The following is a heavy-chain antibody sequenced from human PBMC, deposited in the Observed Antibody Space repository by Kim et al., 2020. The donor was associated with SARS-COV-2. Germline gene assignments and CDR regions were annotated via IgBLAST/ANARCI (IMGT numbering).Heavy chain of an antibody. CDR3: ARVMYCGGYCDSKYYYGVDF. CDR1: GYIFTGYY. CDR2: INPYNGDT. J-gene: IGHJ6*02. V-gene: IGHV1-2*06. D-gene: IGHD2-21*02. Sequence: ASVKVSCKTSGYIFTGYYIHWVRQAPGQGLEWMGRINPYNGDTNQPQKFQGRVTMTRDTSMSTVYMELSRLRSDDTALYFCARVMYCGGYCDSKYYYGVDFWGPGTTVTVSS.